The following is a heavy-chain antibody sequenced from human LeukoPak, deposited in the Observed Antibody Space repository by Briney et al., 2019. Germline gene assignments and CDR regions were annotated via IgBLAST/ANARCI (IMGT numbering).Heavy chain of an antibody. J-gene: IGHJ4*02. CDR3: ARLTDSSSWYKSDY. CDR1: GYSFTSYW. Sequence: GESLRISCKGSGYSFTSYWIIWVRQMPGKGLEWMGGIDPRDSYSNYSPSFQGHVTISVDKHITTVYLQWSNLKATETAIYYCARLTDSSSWYKSDYWGQGTLVTVSS. D-gene: IGHD6-13*01. CDR2: IDPRDSYS. V-gene: IGHV5-10-1*01.